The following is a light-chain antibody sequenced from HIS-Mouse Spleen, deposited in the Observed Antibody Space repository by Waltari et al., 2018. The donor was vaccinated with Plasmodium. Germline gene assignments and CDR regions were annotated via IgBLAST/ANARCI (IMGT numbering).Light chain of an antibody. Sequence: QSALTQPASVSGSPGQSITISCTGTSSDVGSYNLVSWYQQHPGKAPKRMIYEGSKRPSGVSKRFSGSKSGNTASLTISGLQAEDEADYYCCSYAGSSTLEVFGGGTKLTVL. V-gene: IGLV2-23*01. CDR3: CSYAGSSTLEV. CDR1: SSDVGSYNL. J-gene: IGLJ3*02. CDR2: EGS.